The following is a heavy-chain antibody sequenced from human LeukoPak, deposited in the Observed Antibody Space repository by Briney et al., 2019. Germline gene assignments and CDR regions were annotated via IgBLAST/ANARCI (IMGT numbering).Heavy chain of an antibody. J-gene: IGHJ3*02. Sequence: SETLSLTCTVSGGSISSYYWSWIRQPPGKGLEWIGYIYYSGSTNYNPSLKSRVTISVDTSKNQFSLKLSSVTAADTAVYYCARGGGTVLWFGELLSDAFDIWGQGTMVTVSS. CDR1: GGSISSYY. D-gene: IGHD3-10*01. V-gene: IGHV4-59*01. CDR3: ARGGGTVLWFGELLSDAFDI. CDR2: IYYSGST.